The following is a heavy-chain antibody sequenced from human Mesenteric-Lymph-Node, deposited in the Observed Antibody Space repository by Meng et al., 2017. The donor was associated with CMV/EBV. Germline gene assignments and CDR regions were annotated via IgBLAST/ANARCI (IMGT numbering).Heavy chain of an antibody. CDR3: TSYFDSSGHSYAFDI. V-gene: IGHV3-21*01. CDR2: INSNSRYR. D-gene: IGHD3-22*01. Sequence: GGSLRLSWAASEFTLRTSDMNWVRQAPGKGLERVSPINSNSRYRHHAGSVKGHFTISRDNAKNSLYLQMNSLRAEDTAVYYCTSYFDSSGHSYAFDIWGQGTMVTVSS. J-gene: IGHJ3*02. CDR1: EFTLRTSD.